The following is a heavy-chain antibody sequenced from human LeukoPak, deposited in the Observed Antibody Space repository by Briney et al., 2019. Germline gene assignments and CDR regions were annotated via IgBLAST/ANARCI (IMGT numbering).Heavy chain of an antibody. J-gene: IGHJ6*02. CDR2: MNPNSGNT. CDR3: ARRAYDFWSGSYYYYYGMDV. V-gene: IGHV1-8*01. Sequence: ASVKVSCTASGYTFTSYDINWVRQATGQGLEWMGWMNPNSGNTGYAQKFQGRVTMTRNTSISTAYMELSRLRSEDTAVYYCARRAYDFWSGSYYYYYGMDVWGQGTTVTVSS. CDR1: GYTFTSYD. D-gene: IGHD3-3*01.